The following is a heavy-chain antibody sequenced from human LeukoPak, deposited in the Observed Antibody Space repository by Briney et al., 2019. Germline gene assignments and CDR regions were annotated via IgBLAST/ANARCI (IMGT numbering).Heavy chain of an antibody. CDR3: AGYCSGGSCYSDYDAFDI. J-gene: IGHJ3*02. Sequence: SETLSLTCTVSDDSITIYYWTWIRQPPRKGLEWIGYIDHTGSTNYNPSPNSRVTISRDTSKNHFSLELSSVTAADTAVYYCAGYCSGGSCYSDYDAFDIWGQGTMVTVSS. D-gene: IGHD2-15*01. V-gene: IGHV4-59*01. CDR1: DDSITIYY. CDR2: IDHTGST.